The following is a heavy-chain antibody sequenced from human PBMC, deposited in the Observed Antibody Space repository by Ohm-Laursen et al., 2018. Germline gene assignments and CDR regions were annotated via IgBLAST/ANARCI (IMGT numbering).Heavy chain of an antibody. D-gene: IGHD5-12*01. Sequence: SLRLSCTASGFTFSNYAMSWVRQAPGKGLEWVSGISVSGAGTNYADSVKGRFTISRDYSKNTLHLQMNSLRAEDTAVYYCARVASGYDVSFYCYYGMDVWGQGTTVTVSS. V-gene: IGHV3-23*01. CDR2: ISVSGAGT. CDR1: GFTFSNYA. CDR3: ARVASGYDVSFYCYYGMDV. J-gene: IGHJ6*02.